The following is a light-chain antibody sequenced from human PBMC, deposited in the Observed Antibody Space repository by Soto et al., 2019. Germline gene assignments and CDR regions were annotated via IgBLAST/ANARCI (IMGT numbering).Light chain of an antibody. J-gene: IGKJ4*01. CDR1: QGIRND. V-gene: IGKV1-6*01. CDR2: AAS. CDR3: LQEYNYPLT. Sequence: AIHMSQSPSSLSASVGDRVNITCRASQGIRNDLDWYQQKPEQAPKLLIYAASSLQSGVPSRFSGSGSDTDFTLTISSLQPEDFGTYYCLQEYNYPLTFGGGTKVDNK.